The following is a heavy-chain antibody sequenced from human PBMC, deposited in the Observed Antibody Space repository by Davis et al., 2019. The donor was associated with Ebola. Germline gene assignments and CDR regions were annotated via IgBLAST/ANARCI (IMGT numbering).Heavy chain of an antibody. CDR1: GFTFTSSA. V-gene: IGHV1-58*01. Sequence: SVKVSCKASGFTFTSSAVQWVRQARGQRLEWIGWIVVGRGNTNYAQKFQERVTITRDMSTSTAYMELSSLRSEDTAVYYCAAGGEWELLYSRNNWFDPWGQGTLVIVPS. J-gene: IGHJ5*02. CDR3: AAGGEWELLYSRNNWFDP. CDR2: IVVGRGNT. D-gene: IGHD1-26*01.